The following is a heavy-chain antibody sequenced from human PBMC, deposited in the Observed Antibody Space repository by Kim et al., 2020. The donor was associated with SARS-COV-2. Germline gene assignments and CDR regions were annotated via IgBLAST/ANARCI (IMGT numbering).Heavy chain of an antibody. CDR1: GGSISSYY. V-gene: IGHV4-59*08. D-gene: IGHD1-1*01. CDR3: ARRTNWVIDY. Sequence: ETLSLTCTVSGGSISSYYWSWIRQPPGKGLEWIGYIYYSGSTNYNPSLKSRVTISVDTSKNQFSLKLSSVTAADTAVYYCARRTNWVIDYWGQGTLVTVSS. J-gene: IGHJ4*02. CDR2: IYYSGST.